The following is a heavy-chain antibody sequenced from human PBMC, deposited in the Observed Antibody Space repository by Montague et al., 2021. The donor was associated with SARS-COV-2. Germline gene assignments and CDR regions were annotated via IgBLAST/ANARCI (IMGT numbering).Heavy chain of an antibody. CDR2: ITKDGSEK. J-gene: IGHJ4*02. V-gene: IGHV3-7*03. D-gene: IGHD2-21*02. CDR1: GINFGNFW. Sequence: SLRLSCAASGINFGNFWMSWVRQAPGKGLEWVANITKDGSEKYHLESLKGRFTISRDNANSSVFLQMDSLRPDDTAVYYCARENDFKDWGQGTLVIVSS. CDR3: ARENDFKD.